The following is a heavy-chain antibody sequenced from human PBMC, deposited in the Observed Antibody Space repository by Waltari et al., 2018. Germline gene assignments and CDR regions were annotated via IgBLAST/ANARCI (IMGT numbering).Heavy chain of an antibody. Sequence: QVQLVQSGPEVQKPGASVKVSCKTSGYGFSTYYIHWVRQAPGQGLEWMAWVNPTSGGTNYAQKFQGRVTMTRDTSITTVYMELSRLRSDDTAILYCARQYFYGSRGDEYYFDSWGQGTLLTVSS. V-gene: IGHV1-2*02. CDR2: VNPTSGGT. D-gene: IGHD3-10*01. CDR3: ARQYFYGSRGDEYYFDS. CDR1: GYGFSTYY. J-gene: IGHJ4*01.